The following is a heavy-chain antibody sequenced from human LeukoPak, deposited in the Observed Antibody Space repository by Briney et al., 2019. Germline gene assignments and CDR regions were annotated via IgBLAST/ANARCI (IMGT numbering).Heavy chain of an antibody. CDR1: GYTLTSYG. Sequence: GASVKVSCKASGYTLTSYGISCVRQAPGQGLEWMGWISAYNGNTNYAQKLQGRVTMTTDTSTSTAYMELRSLRSDDTAVYYCARDGEDIVVVPAAREGWFDPWGQGTLVTVSS. D-gene: IGHD2-2*01. V-gene: IGHV1-18*04. J-gene: IGHJ5*02. CDR3: ARDGEDIVVVPAAREGWFDP. CDR2: ISAYNGNT.